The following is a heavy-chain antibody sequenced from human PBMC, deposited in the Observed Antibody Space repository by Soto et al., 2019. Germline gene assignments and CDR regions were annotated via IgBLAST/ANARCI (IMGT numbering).Heavy chain of an antibody. D-gene: IGHD2-21*01. J-gene: IGHJ4*02. CDR1: GIHFNNYA. CDR3: ADTQEFWCRRTLFYFSF. CDR2: ISGPAGIK. Sequence: PGGSLRLSGADGGIHFNNYAMTWVPQAPGKGPEWVSSISGPAGIKYYADSVKGRFTISRDNSMNTLYMQMNSLTDADTAVYYCADTQEFWCRRTLFYFSFWGQGTLV. V-gene: IGHV3-23*01.